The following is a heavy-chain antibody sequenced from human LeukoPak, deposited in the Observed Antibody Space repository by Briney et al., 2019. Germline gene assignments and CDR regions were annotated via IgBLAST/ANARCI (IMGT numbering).Heavy chain of an antibody. CDR1: GFTFNTYA. D-gene: IGHD3-22*01. CDR2: ISGSGDST. CDR3: AKGSYYDSSGSFYFDY. Sequence: PGGSLRLSCAASGFTFNTYAMSWVRQAPGKGLEWVSIISGSGDSTYYADSVKGRFTISRDNSKNTLYVQVNSLGTEDTAAYYCAKGSYYDSSGSFYFDYWGQGTLVTVSS. V-gene: IGHV3-23*01. J-gene: IGHJ4*02.